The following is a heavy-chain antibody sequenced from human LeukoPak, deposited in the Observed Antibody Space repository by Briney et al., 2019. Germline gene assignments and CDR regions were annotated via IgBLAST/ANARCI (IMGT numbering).Heavy chain of an antibody. CDR3: AKKSHYYGSGSYFDY. Sequence: GGSLRLSCAASGFTFSSFSMIWVRQAPGKGLEWVSSTSSSSAYTFYAESGKGRFTISRDNSKNTLYLQMNSLRAEDTAVYYCAKKSHYYGSGSYFDYWGQGTLVTVSS. D-gene: IGHD3-10*01. J-gene: IGHJ4*02. CDR1: GFTFSSFS. V-gene: IGHV3-21*04. CDR2: TSSSSAYT.